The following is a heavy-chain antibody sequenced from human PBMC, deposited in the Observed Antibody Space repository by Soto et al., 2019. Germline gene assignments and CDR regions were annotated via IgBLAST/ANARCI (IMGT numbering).Heavy chain of an antibody. J-gene: IGHJ4*02. V-gene: IGHV3-23*01. CDR2: ISGSGTTT. CDR1: GFTFSGYA. Sequence: GGSLTLSCEASGFTFSGYAMNWGRQAPGKGLEWVASISGSGTTTYYADSVKGRFTIARDNSKNTLYLQMHSLRAEDTAVYYCGRGRGSYSFDYWGQGTLVTVSS. D-gene: IGHD3-16*01. CDR3: GRGRGSYSFDY.